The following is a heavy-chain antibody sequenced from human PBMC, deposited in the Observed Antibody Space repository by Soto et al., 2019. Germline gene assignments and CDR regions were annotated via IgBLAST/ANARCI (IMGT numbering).Heavy chain of an antibody. J-gene: IGHJ3*02. D-gene: IGHD3-10*01. CDR1: GGSISSYY. CDR3: ARDGRGYGAFDI. CDR2: IYYSGST. Sequence: LSLSCTVSGGSISSYYWSWIRQPPGKGLEWIGYIYYSGSTNYNPSLKSRVTISVDTSKNQFSLKLSSVTAADTAVYYCARDGRGYGAFDIWGQGTMVTVS. V-gene: IGHV4-59*01.